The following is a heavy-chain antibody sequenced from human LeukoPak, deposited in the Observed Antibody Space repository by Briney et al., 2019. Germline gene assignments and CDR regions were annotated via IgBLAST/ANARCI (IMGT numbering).Heavy chain of an antibody. V-gene: IGHV4-59*11. CDR2: IYYSGST. CDR1: GVSISSHY. J-gene: IGHJ4*02. Sequence: SETLSLTCTVSGVSISSHYWSWIRQPPGKGLEWIGYIYYSGSTNYNPSLKSRVTISVDTSKNQFSLKLSSVTAADTAVYYCAGSSTEVVTATINWGQGTLVTVSS. D-gene: IGHD2-21*02. CDR3: AGSSTEVVTATIN.